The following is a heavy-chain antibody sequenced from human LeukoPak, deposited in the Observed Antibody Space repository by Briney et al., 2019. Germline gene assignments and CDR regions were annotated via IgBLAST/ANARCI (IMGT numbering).Heavy chain of an antibody. CDR1: GGSVSSGSYY. D-gene: IGHD3-10*01. CDR2: IYYSGST. V-gene: IGHV4-61*01. Sequence: SETLSLTCTVSGGSVSSGSYYWSWIRQPPGKGLERIGYIYYSGSTNYNPSLKSRVTISVDTSKNQFSLKLSSVTAADTAVYYCARSSITMVRGVTENWFDPWGQGTLVTVSS. J-gene: IGHJ5*02. CDR3: ARSSITMVRGVTENWFDP.